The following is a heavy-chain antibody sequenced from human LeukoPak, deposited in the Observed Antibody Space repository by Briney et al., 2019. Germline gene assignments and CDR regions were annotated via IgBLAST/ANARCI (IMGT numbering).Heavy chain of an antibody. CDR2: FNPSGGST. CDR3: ARARQQLVGYNWFDP. CDR1: GYTFTNYY. V-gene: IGHV1-46*01. J-gene: IGHJ5*02. Sequence: ASVKVSCKASGYTFTNYYMHWLRQAPGQGLEWVGVFNPSGGSTSYAQKFQGRVTMTRDTSISTAYMELSRLRSDDTAVYYCARARQQLVGYNWFDPWGQGTLVTVSS. D-gene: IGHD6-13*01.